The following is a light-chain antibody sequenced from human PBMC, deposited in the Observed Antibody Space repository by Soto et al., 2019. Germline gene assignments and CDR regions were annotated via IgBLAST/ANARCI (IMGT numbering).Light chain of an antibody. CDR3: QQSYSTPPWT. CDR2: AAS. V-gene: IGKV1-39*01. J-gene: IGKJ2*01. CDR1: QSISSY. Sequence: DIQMTQSPSSLSASVGDRVTITCRASQSISSYLNWYQQKPGKAPKLLIYAASSLQSGGPSRFSGSGSGTDFTLTIRSLQPEDFATYYCQQSYSTPPWTFGQGTKLEIK.